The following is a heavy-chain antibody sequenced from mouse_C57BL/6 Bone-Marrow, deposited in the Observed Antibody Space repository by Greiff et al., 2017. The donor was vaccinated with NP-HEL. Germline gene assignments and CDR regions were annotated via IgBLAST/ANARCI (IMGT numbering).Heavy chain of an antibody. CDR3: ARAYYGSSYLAY. V-gene: IGHV1-81*01. CDR1: GYTFTSYG. D-gene: IGHD1-1*01. Sequence: VQLQQSGAELARPGASVKLSCKASGYTFTSYGISWVKQRTGQGLEWIGEIYPRSGNTYYNEKFKGKATLTADKSSSTAYMELRSLTSEDSAVYFCARAYYGSSYLAYWGQGTLVTVSA. CDR2: IYPRSGNT. J-gene: IGHJ3*01.